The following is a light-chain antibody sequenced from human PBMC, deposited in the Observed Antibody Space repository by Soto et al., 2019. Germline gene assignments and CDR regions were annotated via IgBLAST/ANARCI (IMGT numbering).Light chain of an antibody. CDR1: RRVSGSN. V-gene: IGKV3-20*01. CDR3: QQHGSGPWT. J-gene: IGKJ1*01. Sequence: PGERATLSCRASRRVSGSNVALYQHKPGQGPRLLIYIASRRATGIPDRFRGSGSGTEFTLTISRREPEDFAVYYCQQHGSGPWTFGQGTKVEIK. CDR2: IAS.